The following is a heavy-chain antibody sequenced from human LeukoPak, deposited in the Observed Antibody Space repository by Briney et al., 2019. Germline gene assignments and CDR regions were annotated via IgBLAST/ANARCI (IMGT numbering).Heavy chain of an antibody. CDR1: GGSISSYY. CDR3: ARGEEFVWFDP. D-gene: IGHD2/OR15-2a*01. J-gene: IGHJ5*02. CDR2: IYYSGST. Sequence: SETLSLTCTVSGGSISSYYWSWIRQPPGKGLEWIGCIYYSGSTNYNPSLKSRVTISVDTSKNQFSLKLSSVTAADTAVYYCARGEEFVWFDPWGQGTLVTVSS. V-gene: IGHV4-59*01.